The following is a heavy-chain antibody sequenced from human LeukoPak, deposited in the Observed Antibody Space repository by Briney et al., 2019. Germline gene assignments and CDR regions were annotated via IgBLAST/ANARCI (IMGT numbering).Heavy chain of an antibody. V-gene: IGHV3-7*01. Sequence: GGSLRLSCAASGFTFSSYWMSWVRQAPGKGLEWVANIRQDGSEKYYVDSVKGRFTISRDNAKNSLYLQMNSLRAEDTAVYYCARDRGGRGYSYVFDYWGQGTLVTVSS. CDR3: ARDRGGRGYSYVFDY. D-gene: IGHD5-18*01. J-gene: IGHJ4*02. CDR1: GFTFSSYW. CDR2: IRQDGSEK.